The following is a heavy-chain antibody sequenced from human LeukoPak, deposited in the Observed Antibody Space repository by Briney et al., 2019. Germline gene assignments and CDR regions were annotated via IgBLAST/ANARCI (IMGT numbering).Heavy chain of an antibody. D-gene: IGHD2-2*01. Sequence: GASVKVSCKASGYTFTSYYMHWVRQAPGQGLEWMGIINPSGGSTSYAQKFQGRVTMTRDTSTSTVYMELSSLRSEDTAVYYCARGYLSDIVVVPAAFDYWGQGTLVTVSS. CDR2: INPSGGST. J-gene: IGHJ4*02. CDR3: ARGYLSDIVVVPAAFDY. CDR1: GYTFTSYY. V-gene: IGHV1-46*01.